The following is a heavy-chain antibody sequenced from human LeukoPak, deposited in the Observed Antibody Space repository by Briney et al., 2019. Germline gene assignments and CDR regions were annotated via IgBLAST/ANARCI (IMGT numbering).Heavy chain of an antibody. CDR3: AAGAMAFIDY. Sequence: NSGGSLRLSCAASGFTFSSYSMNWVRQAPGKGLEWVSSISSSSSYIYYADSVKGRFTISRDNAKNSLYLQMNSLRAEDTAVYYCAAGAMAFIDYWGQGTLVTVSS. D-gene: IGHD5-18*01. V-gene: IGHV3-21*01. J-gene: IGHJ4*02. CDR2: ISSSSSYI. CDR1: GFTFSSYS.